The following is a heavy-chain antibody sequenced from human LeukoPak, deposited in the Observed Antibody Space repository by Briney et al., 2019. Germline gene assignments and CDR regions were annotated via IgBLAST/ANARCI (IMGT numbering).Heavy chain of an antibody. CDR3: AGGPLSWGDYYNSGSFFQH. D-gene: IGHD3-10*01. J-gene: IGHJ1*01. CDR1: GGSLTTSTW. V-gene: IGHV4-4*02. CDR2: IYHVGRT. Sequence: QTSGTLSLTCDVSGGSLTTSTWWTWVRQAPGKGLEWIGDIYHVGRTNYNPSLQSRVTPSVEYSENQLSLKLISVTAADTAVYFCAGGPLSWGDYYNSGSFFQHWGQGILVTISS.